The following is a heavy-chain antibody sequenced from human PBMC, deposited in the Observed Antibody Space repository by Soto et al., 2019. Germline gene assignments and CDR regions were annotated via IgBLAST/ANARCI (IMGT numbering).Heavy chain of an antibody. Sequence: GGSLRFSCAASGFTFSSYDMHWVRQATGKGLEWVSAIGTAGDTYYPGSLKGRFTLSRENAKHSLYLQMNSLRAGDTAVYYCAREETGTSVPTGYYGMDVWGQGTTVTVSS. CDR3: AREETGTSVPTGYYGMDV. CDR2: IGTAGDT. V-gene: IGHV3-13*01. D-gene: IGHD1-7*01. J-gene: IGHJ6*02. CDR1: GFTFSSYD.